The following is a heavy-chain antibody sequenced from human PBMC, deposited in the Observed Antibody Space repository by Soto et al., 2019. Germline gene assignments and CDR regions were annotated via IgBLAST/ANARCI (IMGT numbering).Heavy chain of an antibody. D-gene: IGHD2-15*01. CDR3: ATLCSGGTCGTYYYNGMHV. CDR1: GYTLTELS. Sequence: QVQLVQSGAEVKKPGASVKVSCKVSGYTLTELSMHWVRQAPGKGLEWMGGFDPEDGETIYEQKFEGRVTMTVHTSTDPAYMGLRGLRSEDTAVYYCATLCSGGTCGTYYYNGMHVWGQGTTVTVSS. CDR2: FDPEDGET. J-gene: IGHJ6*02. V-gene: IGHV1-24*01.